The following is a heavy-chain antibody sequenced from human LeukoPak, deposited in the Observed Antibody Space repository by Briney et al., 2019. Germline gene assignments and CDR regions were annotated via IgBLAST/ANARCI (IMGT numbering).Heavy chain of an antibody. CDR3: ARSNYEYSSSSGFDY. V-gene: IGHV3-30-3*01. D-gene: IGHD6-6*01. CDR2: ISYDGSNK. J-gene: IGHJ4*02. CDR1: GFTFSSYA. Sequence: GGSLRLSCAASGFTFSSYAMQWVRQAPGKGLEWVAVISYDGSNKYYADSVKGRFTISRDNSKNTLYLQMNSLRAEDTAVYYCARSNYEYSSSSGFDYWGQGTLVTVS.